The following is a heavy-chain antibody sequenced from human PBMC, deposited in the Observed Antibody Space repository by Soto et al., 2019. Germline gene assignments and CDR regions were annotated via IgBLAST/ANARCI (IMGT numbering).Heavy chain of an antibody. CDR1: GGSFSDNY. CDR3: ARGGGVRTSHMVWFDP. J-gene: IGHJ5*02. D-gene: IGHD3-16*01. V-gene: IGHV4-34*01. CDR2: INHRGNT. Sequence: QVHLQQWGAGLLKPSETLSLTCRVDGGSFSDNYWNWIRQSPGKGLEWIGEINHRGNTNYNPSLRSRVTLSVDTSKNEVSLRLTSVTAADTAVYYCARGGGVRTSHMVWFDPWGQGTLVTVSS.